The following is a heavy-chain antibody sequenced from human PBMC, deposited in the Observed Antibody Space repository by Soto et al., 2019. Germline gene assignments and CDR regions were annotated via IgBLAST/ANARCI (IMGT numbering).Heavy chain of an antibody. D-gene: IGHD2-2*01. Sequence: EVQLLESGGGLVQPGGSLRLSCTASGFTFSTYAMSWVRHAPGKGLEWVSTISDSGSTYYADSVKGRFTIFRDNSKNTLYLEKSGQSAWDTSVCYGAKDKGGRYCSSTRCLSSFDYWGQRTLVTVSS. CDR3: AKDKGGRYCSSTRCLSSFDY. J-gene: IGHJ4*02. CDR2: ISDSGST. V-gene: IGHV3-23*01. CDR1: GFTFSTYA.